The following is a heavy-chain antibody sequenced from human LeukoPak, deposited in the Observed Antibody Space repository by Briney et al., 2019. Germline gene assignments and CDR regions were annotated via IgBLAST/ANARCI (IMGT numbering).Heavy chain of an antibody. CDR3: AKDPWYSSGVVDAFDI. V-gene: IGHV3-30*02. CDR1: GFTFSSYG. D-gene: IGHD6-19*01. Sequence: GGSLRLSCAASGFTFSSYGMHWVRQAPGKGLEWVAFIRYDGSNKYYADSVKGRFTISRDNSKNTLYLQMNSLRAEDTAVYYCAKDPWYSSGVVDAFDIWGQGTMVTVSS. CDR2: IRYDGSNK. J-gene: IGHJ3*02.